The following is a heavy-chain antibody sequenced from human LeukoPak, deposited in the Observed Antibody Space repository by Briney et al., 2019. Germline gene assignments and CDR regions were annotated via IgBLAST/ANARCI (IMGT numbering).Heavy chain of an antibody. CDR3: ARDQVGAARFDS. CDR1: GYIFSGYY. V-gene: IGHV1-2*02. D-gene: IGHD2-15*01. J-gene: IGHJ4*02. Sequence: ASVKVSCKASGYIFSGYYMHWVRQAPGQGLEWMGWINPNSGDTNYAQKLQGRVTMTRDTSISTAYMELCRLRSDDTAVYYCARDQVGAARFDSWGQGTLVTVSP. CDR2: INPNSGDT.